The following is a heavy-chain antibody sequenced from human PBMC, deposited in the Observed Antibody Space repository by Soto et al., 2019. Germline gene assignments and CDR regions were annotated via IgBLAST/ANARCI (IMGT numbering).Heavy chain of an antibody. CDR1: GCALTSGG. Sequence: ASVKVACRTSGCALTSGGISWVGQAPGQGLEWVGGISAYNGNTNYATHPQGRLTMSTDKSTSTAYMELTTRRSDDPAGYYCAAAYHYDRSGHLAFEIWG. J-gene: IGHJ3*02. CDR2: ISAYNGNT. D-gene: IGHD3-22*01. CDR3: AAAYHYDRSGHLAFEI. V-gene: IGHV1-18*01.